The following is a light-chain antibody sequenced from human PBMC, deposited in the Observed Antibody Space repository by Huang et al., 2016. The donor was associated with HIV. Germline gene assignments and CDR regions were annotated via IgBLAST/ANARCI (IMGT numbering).Light chain of an antibody. CDR1: QSLLYSLNNKNY. V-gene: IGKV4-1*01. CDR2: WSS. J-gene: IGKJ5*01. Sequence: DIVMTQSPDSLSVSPGERATIDCKSSQSLLYSLNNKNYLAWFQQKPGRPPKLLLYWSSTRESGIPELFSDSGSGTDFTLTINNLQPEDLSTYYCQQYYQNPQTFGQGT. CDR3: QQYYQNPQT.